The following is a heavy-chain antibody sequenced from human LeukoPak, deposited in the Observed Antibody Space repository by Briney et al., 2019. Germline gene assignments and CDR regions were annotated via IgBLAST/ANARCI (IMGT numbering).Heavy chain of an antibody. D-gene: IGHD5-24*01. CDR1: GGSISSYY. CDR3: ARGRLDGWFDP. J-gene: IGHJ5*02. Sequence: SETLSLTCTVSGGSISSYYWNWIRQPPPQGLEWIGYIYYSGSTNYNPSLKSRVSILVDTSNNQFSLKLSSVTAADTAVYYCARGRLDGWFDPWGQGTLVTVSS. CDR2: IYYSGST. V-gene: IGHV4-59*01.